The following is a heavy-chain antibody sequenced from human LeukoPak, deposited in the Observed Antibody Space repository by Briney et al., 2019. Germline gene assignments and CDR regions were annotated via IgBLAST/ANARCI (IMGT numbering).Heavy chain of an antibody. D-gene: IGHD3-22*01. CDR2: INPNSGGT. V-gene: IGHV1-2*02. J-gene: IGHJ4*02. CDR3: ARSYYYDSSGYYLFDY. Sequence: GASVKVSCKASGYTFTGYYMHSVRQAPGHGLEWMGWINPNSGGTNYAQKFQGRVTMTRDMSTSTVYMELSSLRSEDTAVYYCARSYYYDSSGYYLFDYWGQGTLVTVSS. CDR1: GYTFTGYY.